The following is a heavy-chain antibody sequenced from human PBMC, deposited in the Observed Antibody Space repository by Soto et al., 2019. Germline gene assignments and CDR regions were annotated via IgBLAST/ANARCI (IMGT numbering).Heavy chain of an antibody. CDR3: AKVPLGDQWLRPEYYFDY. CDR2: ISGSGGST. V-gene: IGHV3-23*01. Sequence: EVQLLESGGGLVQPGGSLRLSCAASGFTFSSYAMSWVRQAPGKGLEWVSAISGSGGSTYYADSVKGRFTISRDNSKNTLYLQMNSLTAEDTAVYYCAKVPLGDQWLRPEYYFDYWGQGTLVTVSS. CDR1: GFTFSSYA. J-gene: IGHJ4*02. D-gene: IGHD5-12*01.